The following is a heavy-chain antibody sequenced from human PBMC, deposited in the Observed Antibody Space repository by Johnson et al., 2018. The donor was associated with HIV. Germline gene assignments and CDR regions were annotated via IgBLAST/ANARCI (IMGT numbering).Heavy chain of an antibody. CDR1: EFTFSSNY. CDR3: AGNDAFDI. Sequence: VQLVESGGKLIQPGGSLRLSCAASEFTFSSNYMSWVRQAPGKGLEWVSVIYSGGSTYYAYSVKGRFSISRDNSKNTLYLQMNSLRAGDTAVYFCAGNDAFDIWGQGTMVTVSS. V-gene: IGHV3-53*01. CDR2: IYSGGST. J-gene: IGHJ3*02.